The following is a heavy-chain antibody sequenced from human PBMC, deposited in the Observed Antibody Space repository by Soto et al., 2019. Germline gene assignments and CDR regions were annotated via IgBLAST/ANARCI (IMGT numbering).Heavy chain of an antibody. CDR1: GYSVTIYC. V-gene: IGHV5-51*01. Sequence: GDSLKISCTGSGYSVTIYCIGLVVQMHGKCLEWMWIIYPGDSDTRYSPSFQGQVTISADKSISTAYLQWSSLKASDTAMYYCARLSPTGDYWGQGTLVTVSS. D-gene: IGHD4-17*01. J-gene: IGHJ4*02. CDR2: IYPGDSDT. CDR3: ARLSPTGDY.